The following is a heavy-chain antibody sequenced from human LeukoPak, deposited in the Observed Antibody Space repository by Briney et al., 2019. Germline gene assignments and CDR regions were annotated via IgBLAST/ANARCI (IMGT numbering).Heavy chain of an antibody. J-gene: IGHJ6*03. Sequence: GASVTVSCKASGYTFSGFYIHWVRQAPGQGLEWMGWVNPNSGGSNYAQKFQGRVTMTRDTSISTAYMELSRLRSDDTAVYYCARSLKDGSGSYYPPSYYYYMDVWGKGTTVTISS. CDR3: ARSLKDGSGSYYPPSYYYYMDV. V-gene: IGHV1-2*02. D-gene: IGHD3-10*01. CDR2: VNPNSGGS. CDR1: GYTFSGFY.